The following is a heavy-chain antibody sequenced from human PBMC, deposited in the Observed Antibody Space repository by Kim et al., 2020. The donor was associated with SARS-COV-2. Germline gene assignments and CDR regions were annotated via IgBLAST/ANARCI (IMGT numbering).Heavy chain of an antibody. V-gene: IGHV3-23*03. CDR3: ANLRDY. J-gene: IGHJ4*02. Sequence: SGGSSTNYADSVKGRLTISRDNSKNTLYLQMNSLRAEDTAVYYCANLRDYWGQGTLVTVSS. CDR2: SGGSST.